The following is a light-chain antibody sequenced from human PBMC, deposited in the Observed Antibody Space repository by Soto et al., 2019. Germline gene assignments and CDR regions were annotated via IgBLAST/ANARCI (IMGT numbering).Light chain of an antibody. V-gene: IGLV1-44*01. CDR1: SSNIGSKV. J-gene: IGLJ2*01. Sequence: QSVLTQPPSASGTPGQRGTISCYGSSSNIGSKVVNWYQQVPGTAPKLLTYRNDQRPSGVPDRFSGSKSGTSASLAISGLQSGDEADYYCATWDDSLNGVVFGGGTKLTVL. CDR2: RND. CDR3: ATWDDSLNGVV.